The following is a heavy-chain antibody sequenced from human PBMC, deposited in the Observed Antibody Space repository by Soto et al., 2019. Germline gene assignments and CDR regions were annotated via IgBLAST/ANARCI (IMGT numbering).Heavy chain of an antibody. V-gene: IGHV3-33*01. CDR3: ARDHNWNYRRPPFYYFDY. Sequence: QVQLVESGGGVVQPGRSLRLSCAASGFTFSSYGMHWVRQAPGKGLEWVAVIWYDGSNKYYADSVKGRFTISRDNSKKTLYLQMNSLRAEDTAVYYCARDHNWNYRRPPFYYFDYWGQGTLVTVSS. CDR1: GFTFSSYG. J-gene: IGHJ4*02. CDR2: IWYDGSNK. D-gene: IGHD1-7*01.